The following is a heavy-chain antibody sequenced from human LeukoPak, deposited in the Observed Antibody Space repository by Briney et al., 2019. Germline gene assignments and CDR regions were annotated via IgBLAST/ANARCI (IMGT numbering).Heavy chain of an antibody. CDR2: ISYDGSNK. Sequence: PGGSLRLSCAASGSTFSSYGMHWVRQAPGKGLEWVAVISYDGSNKYYADSVKGRFTISRDNSKNTLCLQMNSLRAEDTAVYYCAKPVGVMAYFDYWGQGTLVTVSS. V-gene: IGHV3-30*18. J-gene: IGHJ4*02. CDR1: GSTFSSYG. D-gene: IGHD3-10*01. CDR3: AKPVGVMAYFDY.